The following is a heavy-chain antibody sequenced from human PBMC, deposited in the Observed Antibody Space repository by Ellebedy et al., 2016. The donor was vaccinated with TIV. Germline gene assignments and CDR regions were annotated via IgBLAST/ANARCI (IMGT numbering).Heavy chain of an antibody. CDR3: ARGGDSGNYSKFDY. V-gene: IGHV3-48*01. D-gene: IGHD1-26*01. CDR1: GFTFSSYS. J-gene: IGHJ4*02. Sequence: GESLKISCAASGFTFSSYSMNWVRQAPGKGLELVSHISSGSPSRYYADSVRGRFTTSRDNAKNSLFLQMSSLRVDDTAVYYCARGGDSGNYSKFDYWGQGTLVTVFS. CDR2: ISSGSPSR.